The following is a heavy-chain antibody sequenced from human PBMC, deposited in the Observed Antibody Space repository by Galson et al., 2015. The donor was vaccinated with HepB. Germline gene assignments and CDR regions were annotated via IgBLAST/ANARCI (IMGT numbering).Heavy chain of an antibody. D-gene: IGHD3-10*01. V-gene: IGHV1-3*01. J-gene: IGHJ4*02. Sequence: SVKVSCKASGYTFTSHAMHWVRQAPGQRLEWMGWINAGNGNTKYSQKFQGRVTITRDTSASTAYMELSSLRSEDTAVYYCARDSAGITIIYWGQGTLVTVSS. CDR1: GYTFTSHA. CDR3: ARDSAGITIIY. CDR2: INAGNGNT.